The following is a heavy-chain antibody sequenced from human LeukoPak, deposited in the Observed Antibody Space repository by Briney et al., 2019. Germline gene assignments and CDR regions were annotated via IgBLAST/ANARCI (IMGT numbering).Heavy chain of an antibody. CDR3: SKDINYYDTSSAIFRVGY. J-gene: IGHJ4*02. Sequence: GGSLRLSCAASGFTFNNYAMSWVRQAPGKGLEWVSAIGGGGSSTYFADSVKGRFTISRDNSKNTPYLQMNSLRAEDTAVYYCSKDINYYDTSSAIFRVGYWGQGALVTVSS. CDR1: GFTFNNYA. CDR2: IGGGGSST. D-gene: IGHD3-22*01. V-gene: IGHV3-23*01.